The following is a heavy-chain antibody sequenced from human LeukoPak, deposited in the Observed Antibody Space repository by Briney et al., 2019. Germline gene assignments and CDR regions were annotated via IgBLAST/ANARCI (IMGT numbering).Heavy chain of an antibody. D-gene: IGHD4-11*01. CDR1: GFTFSSYS. CDR3: ARDPRYSYYFDY. CDR2: ISSSSSYI. V-gene: IGHV3-21*01. J-gene: IGHJ4*02. Sequence: GVSLRLSCAASGFTFSSYSMNWVRQAPGKGLEWVSSISSSSSYIYYADSVKGRFTISRDNAKNSLYLQMNSLRAEDTAVYYCARDPRYSYYFDYWGQGTLVTVSS.